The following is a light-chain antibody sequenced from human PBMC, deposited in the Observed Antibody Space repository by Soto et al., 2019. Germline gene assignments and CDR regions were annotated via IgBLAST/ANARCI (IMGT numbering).Light chain of an antibody. CDR3: QQYNNWPPWT. V-gene: IGKV3-11*01. CDR1: QSISSY. Sequence: IVFTQSPATLSLSPVEIATLSSIASQSISSYLAWYQQKPGQAPRLLIYDASNRATGIPARFSGSGSGTDFTLTISSLQSEDFAVYYCQQYNNWPPWTFGQGTKVDIK. CDR2: DAS. J-gene: IGKJ1*01.